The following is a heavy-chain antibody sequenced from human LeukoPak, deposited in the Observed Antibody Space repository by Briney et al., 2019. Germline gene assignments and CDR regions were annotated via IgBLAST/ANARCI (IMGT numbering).Heavy chain of an antibody. J-gene: IGHJ4*02. Sequence: SETLSLTCTVSGGSISSYYWSWIRQPPGKGLEWIGYTYYSGSTNYNSSLKSRVTISVDTSKNQFSLKLSSVTAADTAVYYCAREPYDSSGTFDYWGQGTLVTVSS. D-gene: IGHD3-22*01. V-gene: IGHV4-59*01. CDR3: AREPYDSSGTFDY. CDR2: TYYSGST. CDR1: GGSISSYY.